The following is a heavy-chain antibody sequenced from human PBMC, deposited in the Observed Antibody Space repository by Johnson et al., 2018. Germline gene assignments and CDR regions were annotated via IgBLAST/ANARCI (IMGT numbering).Heavy chain of an antibody. D-gene: IGHD2-21*02. J-gene: IGHJ3*01. CDR1: GFTFTDYG. CDR3: VGCRGTAISPNQPDALDF. V-gene: IGHV3-30*03. CDR2: ISFDGSHK. Sequence: QVQLVQSGGGVVQPGRSLRLSCVASGFTFTDYGMHWVRQAPGKGLEWVAVISFDGSHKYYADSVKGRFTISRDNSENTLFLQMNSLRAEDTAVYFCVGCRGTAISPNQPDALDFWGQGTMVTVSS.